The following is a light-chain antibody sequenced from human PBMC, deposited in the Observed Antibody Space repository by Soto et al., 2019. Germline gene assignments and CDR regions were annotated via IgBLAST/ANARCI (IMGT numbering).Light chain of an antibody. CDR3: SAYTVSRTYV. V-gene: IGLV2-14*01. J-gene: IGLJ1*01. Sequence: QSVLTQPASVSGSPGQSITISCTGTSSDVGGYRYVSWFQHHPGKAPKVIIYEVSNRASGVSNRSSGSKSGNTAFLTISGLQAEDEADYYCSAYTVSRTYVFGTGTKVTVL. CDR2: EVS. CDR1: SSDVGGYRY.